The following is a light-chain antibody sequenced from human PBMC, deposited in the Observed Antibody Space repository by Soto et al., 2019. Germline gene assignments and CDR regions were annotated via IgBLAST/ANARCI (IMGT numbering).Light chain of an antibody. CDR3: QQYGSSGT. J-gene: IGKJ1*01. CDR1: QSVSNNY. Sequence: EIVLTQSPGTLSLSQGERATLSCRASQSVSNNYLAWYQQKPGQAPRLLIYGASNRATGIPDRFSGSGSGTGFTLTISRLEPEDFAVYYCQQYGSSGTFGQGTKVDIK. CDR2: GAS. V-gene: IGKV3-20*01.